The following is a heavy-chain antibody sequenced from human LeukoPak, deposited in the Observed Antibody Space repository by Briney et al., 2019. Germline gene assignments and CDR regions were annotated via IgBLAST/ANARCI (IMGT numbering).Heavy chain of an antibody. CDR3: ARESGGGDYNWFDP. D-gene: IGHD2-21*02. CDR1: GDSISSGDYY. J-gene: IGHJ5*02. CDR2: ISSSGST. V-gene: IGHV4-61*02. Sequence: SQTLSLTCTVSGDSISSGDYYWSWIRQPAGKGLEWIGRISSSGSTNYNPSLKSRVTISVDTSKNQFSLKLSSVTAADTAVYYCARESGGGDYNWFDPWGQGTLVTVSS.